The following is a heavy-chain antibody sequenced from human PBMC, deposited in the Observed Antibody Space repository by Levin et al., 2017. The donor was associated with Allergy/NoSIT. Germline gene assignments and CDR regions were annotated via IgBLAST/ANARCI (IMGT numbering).Heavy chain of an antibody. CDR2: INPNSGGT. CDR3: ARPRKSVGNWFDP. Sequence: ASVKVSCKASGYTFTGYYMHWVRQAPGQGLEWMGWINPNSGGTNYAQKFQGRVTMTRDTSISTAYMELSRLRSDDTAVYYCARPRKSVGNWFDPWGQGTLVTVSS. CDR1: GYTFTGYY. V-gene: IGHV1-2*02. D-gene: IGHD4-23*01. J-gene: IGHJ5*02.